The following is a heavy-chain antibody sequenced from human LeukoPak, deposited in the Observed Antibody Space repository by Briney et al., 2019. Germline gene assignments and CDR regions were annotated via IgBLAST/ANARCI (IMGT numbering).Heavy chain of an antibody. J-gene: IGHJ4*02. CDR1: GFTFSSYA. CDR3: AKCTRVDWLPIDY. D-gene: IGHD3-9*01. V-gene: IGHV3-23*01. Sequence: PGGSLRLSCAASGFTFSSYAMSWVRQAPGKGLEWVSGISGGRTGTYYADSVKGRFTISRDNSKNTLYLQMNSLRAEDTAVYYCAKCTRVDWLPIDYWGQGTLVTVSS. CDR2: ISGGRTGT.